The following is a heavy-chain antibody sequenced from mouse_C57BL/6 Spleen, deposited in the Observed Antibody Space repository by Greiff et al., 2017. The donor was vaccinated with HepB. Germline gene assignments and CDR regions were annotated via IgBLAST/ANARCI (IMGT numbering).Heavy chain of an antibody. J-gene: IGHJ2*01. CDR3: ARVGAKVDY. Sequence: VQLQQPGAELVRPGSSVKLSCKASGYTFTSYWMDWVKQRPGQGLEWIGNIYPSDSETHYNQKFKDKATLTVDKSSSTAYMQLSSLTSEDSAVYYCARVGAKVDYWGQGTTLTVSS. D-gene: IGHD1-3*01. CDR2: IYPSDSET. V-gene: IGHV1-61*01. CDR1: GYTFTSYW.